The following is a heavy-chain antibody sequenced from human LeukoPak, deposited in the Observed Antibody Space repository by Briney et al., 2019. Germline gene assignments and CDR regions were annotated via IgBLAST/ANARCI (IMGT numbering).Heavy chain of an antibody. V-gene: IGHV1-46*01. D-gene: IGHD1-26*01. CDR2: INLSAGTT. Sequence: EASVKVSCKASGYTLTGYYMHWVRQAPGQGLGWMGVINLSAGTTNYAQKFQGRVTMTRDMSTSTVYMELSSLTSEDTAVYYCAREMGVGSTMGYFYYWGQGTLVTVSS. CDR1: GYTLTGYY. CDR3: AREMGVGSTMGYFYY. J-gene: IGHJ4*02.